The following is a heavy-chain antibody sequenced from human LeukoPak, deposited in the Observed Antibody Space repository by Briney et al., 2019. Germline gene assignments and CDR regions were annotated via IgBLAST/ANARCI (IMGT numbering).Heavy chain of an antibody. V-gene: IGHV3-11*06. J-gene: IGHJ4*02. Sequence: GGSLRLSCAASGFIFSDYYMSWIRQAPGKGGGWGSYVSSSNSYTNYADSVEGRFTISRDNAKKSLYLEMNSLRAEDTAVYYCVRDFTTWGYSGLFDYWGQGTLGTVSS. D-gene: IGHD1-26*01. CDR2: VSSSNSYT. CDR1: GFIFSDYY. CDR3: VRDFTTWGYSGLFDY.